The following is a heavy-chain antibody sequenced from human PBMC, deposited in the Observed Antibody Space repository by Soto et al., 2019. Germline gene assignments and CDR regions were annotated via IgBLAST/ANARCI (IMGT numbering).Heavy chain of an antibody. Sequence: EVQLVESGGGLVQPGGSLRLSCAVSGFTFSRYWMHWFRQDPGNGLVWVSSINTDGTNTQYADSVRGRFTVSRDNAKNTVYLQMISLRSEDTAVYYCAKALLWGQSDYWGQGPLVVVSS. CDR1: GFTFSRYW. D-gene: IGHD3-16*01. CDR3: AKALLWGQSDY. V-gene: IGHV3-74*03. CDR2: INTDGTNT. J-gene: IGHJ4*02.